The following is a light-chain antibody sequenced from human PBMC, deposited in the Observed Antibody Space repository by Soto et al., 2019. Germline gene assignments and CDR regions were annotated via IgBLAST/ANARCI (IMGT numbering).Light chain of an antibody. V-gene: IGLV2-11*01. CDR2: NVI. Sequence: QSVLTQPRSVSGSPGQSVTISCTGTSSDVGGYNFVSWYQHHPGKAPKLIIYNVIQRPSGVPDRFSASKSDNTASLTISGLQAEDVADYYCCSYAGSYTYVFGTGTKVTVL. CDR1: SSDVGGYNF. CDR3: CSYAGSYTYV. J-gene: IGLJ1*01.